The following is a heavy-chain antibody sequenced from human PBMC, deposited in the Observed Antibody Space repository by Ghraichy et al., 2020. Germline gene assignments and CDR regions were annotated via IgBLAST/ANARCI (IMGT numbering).Heavy chain of an antibody. J-gene: IGHJ6*02. CDR1: GYTFTSYG. V-gene: IGHV1-18*04. CDR2: ISTYNGNT. Sequence: ASVKVSCKASGYTFTSYGISWVRQAPGQGLEWMGWISTYNGNTHYAQNLQGRVTVTTDTSTSTGYMELRSLRSADTAVYYCARDESYRMDVWGQGTTVTVSS. CDR3: ARDESYRMDV.